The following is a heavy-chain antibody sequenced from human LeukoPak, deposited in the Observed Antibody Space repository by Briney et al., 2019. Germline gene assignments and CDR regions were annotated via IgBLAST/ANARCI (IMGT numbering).Heavy chain of an antibody. J-gene: IGHJ4*02. CDR3: ARASDIVVVPALGTPAYDY. Sequence: SETLSLTCTVSGGSISSYYWSWLRQPAGKGLEWIGRIYTSGSTNYNPSLKSRVTMSVDTSKNQFSLKLSSVTAADTAVYYCARASDIVVVPALGTPAYDYWAREPWSPSPQ. CDR1: GGSISSYY. CDR2: IYTSGST. D-gene: IGHD2-2*01. V-gene: IGHV4-4*07.